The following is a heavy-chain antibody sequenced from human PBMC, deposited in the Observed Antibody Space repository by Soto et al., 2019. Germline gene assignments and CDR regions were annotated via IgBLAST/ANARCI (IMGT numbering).Heavy chain of an antibody. Sequence: PSETLSLTCTVSGGSISSSSYYWGWIRQPPGKGLEWIGSIYYSGSTYYNPSLKSRVTISVDTSKNQFSLKLSSVTAADTAVYYCARGIRVGELLWPYYYGMAVWGQGTTVTVS. CDR1: GGSISSSSYY. D-gene: IGHD3-10*01. CDR2: IYYSGST. CDR3: ARGIRVGELLWPYYYGMAV. J-gene: IGHJ6*02. V-gene: IGHV4-39*01.